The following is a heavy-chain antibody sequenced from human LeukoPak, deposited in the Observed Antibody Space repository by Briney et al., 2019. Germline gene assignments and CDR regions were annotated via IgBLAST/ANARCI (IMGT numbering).Heavy chain of an antibody. V-gene: IGHV3-30*04. CDR1: GFTFSSFA. D-gene: IGHD3-3*01. CDR2: ISYHGSNT. CDR3: ARSYYDFWSGYYTNLDAFDI. Sequence: GKSLRLSCAASGFTFSSFAMHWVRQAPGRGLEWVAAISYHGSNTYYADSVKGRFTISRDNSKNTLYLQMNSLRAEDTAVYYCARSYYDFWSGYYTNLDAFDIWGQGTMVTVSS. J-gene: IGHJ3*02.